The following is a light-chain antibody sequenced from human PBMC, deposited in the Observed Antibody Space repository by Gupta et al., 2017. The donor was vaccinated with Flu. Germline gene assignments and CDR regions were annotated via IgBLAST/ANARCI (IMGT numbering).Light chain of an antibody. J-gene: IGLJ2*01. CDR1: NSEVGKDNV. Sequence: MTITWTGTNSEVGKDNVVAWDQQQAGKDHKLMVYEVRRGAANIPSGFSGSKAGNTASLTICGREGEEEADYYGCADASDNRVVFGGGTRLTVL. CDR3: CADASDNRVV. CDR2: EVR. V-gene: IGLV2-23*02.